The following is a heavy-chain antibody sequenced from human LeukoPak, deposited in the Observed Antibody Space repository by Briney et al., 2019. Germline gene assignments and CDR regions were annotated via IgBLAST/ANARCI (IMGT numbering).Heavy chain of an antibody. CDR1: GFTFSSYW. CDR3: AGTYGGNLLADV. V-gene: IGHV3-7*01. D-gene: IGHD4-23*01. J-gene: IGHJ6*04. Sequence: PGGSLRLSCAASGFTFSSYWMSWVRQAPGKGLEWVANIKQDGSEKYCVDSVKGRFTISRDNAKNSLYLQMNSLRAEDTAVYYCAGTYGGNLLADVWGKGTTVTVSS. CDR2: IKQDGSEK.